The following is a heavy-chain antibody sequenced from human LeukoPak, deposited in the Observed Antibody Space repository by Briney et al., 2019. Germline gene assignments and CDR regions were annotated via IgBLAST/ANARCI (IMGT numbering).Heavy chain of an antibody. CDR1: GFTFSTYA. CDR2: ISGSGAFT. J-gene: IGHJ4*02. V-gene: IGHV3-23*01. D-gene: IGHD1-1*01. CDR3: AKGHSEDGTGFDC. Sequence: GGSLRLSCAASGFTFSTYAMSWVRQAPGKGLQWVSAISGSGAFTYYTDSVKGRFTISRDNSKNTMFLQMSSLRAEDTAVYYCAKGHSEDGTGFDCWGQGTLVTVPS.